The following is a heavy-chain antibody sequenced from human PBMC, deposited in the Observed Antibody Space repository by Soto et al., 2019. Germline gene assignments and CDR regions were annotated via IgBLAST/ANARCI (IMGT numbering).Heavy chain of an antibody. D-gene: IGHD4-4*01. CDR3: ARQGLQTSYYFDY. Sequence: SETLSLTCTVSGGSISSSSYYWGWIRQPPGKGLEWIGSIYYSGSTYYNPSLKSRVTISVDTSKNQFSLKLSSVTAADTAVYYCARQGLQTSYYFDYWGQGTLVTVSS. CDR1: GGSISSSSYY. CDR2: IYYSGST. V-gene: IGHV4-39*01. J-gene: IGHJ4*02.